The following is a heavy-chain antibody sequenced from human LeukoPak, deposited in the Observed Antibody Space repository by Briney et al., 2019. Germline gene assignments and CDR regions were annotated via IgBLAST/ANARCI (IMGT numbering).Heavy chain of an antibody. Sequence: ASVKVSCKASGYTFINHWMHWVRQAPGQGLEWVGLVNPTGTTTLYAQKFQGRITLTRDMSATTDYMELSSLTSEDTAVYYCARDNSVGDIAWWFDPWGQGTLVTVSS. J-gene: IGHJ5*02. V-gene: IGHV1-46*01. CDR1: GYTFINHW. D-gene: IGHD1-26*01. CDR2: VNPTGTTT. CDR3: ARDNSVGDIAWWFDP.